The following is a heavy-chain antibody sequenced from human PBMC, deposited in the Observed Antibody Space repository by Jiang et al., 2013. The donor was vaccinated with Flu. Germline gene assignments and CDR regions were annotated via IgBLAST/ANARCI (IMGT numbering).Heavy chain of an antibody. V-gene: IGHV3-30*01. CDR3: ARDQSPALTRACFDL. CDR2: ISLDESNK. D-gene: IGHD3-3*01. Sequence: VAFISLDESNKKYADSVQGRFTISRDKSKNTVYLQMDGLKPEDTGVYYCARDQSPALTRACFDLWGQGTLVTVSS. J-gene: IGHJ5*02.